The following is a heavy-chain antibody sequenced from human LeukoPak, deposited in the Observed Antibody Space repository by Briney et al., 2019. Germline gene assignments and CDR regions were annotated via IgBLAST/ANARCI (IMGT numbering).Heavy chain of an antibody. D-gene: IGHD6-13*01. CDR2: IYYSGTT. CDR3: ARASSSWTFDY. V-gene: IGHV4-59*01. Sequence: SETLSLTCSVSGGSISSYYWSWIRQRPGKGLEWIGYIYYSGTTNYNPFLNSRVTISVDTSKNQFSLKLSSVTAADTAVYYCARASSSWTFDYWGQGTLVTVSS. CDR1: GGSISSYY. J-gene: IGHJ4*02.